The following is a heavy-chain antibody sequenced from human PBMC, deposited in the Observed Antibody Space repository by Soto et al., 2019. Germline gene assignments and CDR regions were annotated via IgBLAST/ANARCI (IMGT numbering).Heavy chain of an antibody. V-gene: IGHV4-34*01. D-gene: IGHD6-19*01. CDR1: GGSFSGYY. Sequence: QVQLQQWGAGLLKPSETLSLTCAVYGGSFSGYYWSWIRQPPGKGLEWIWEINHSGSTNYNPSLKSRVTISVDTSKNQFSLKLSSVTAADTAVYYCARALRIAVAGTYYYYYGMDVWGQGTTVTVSS. CDR2: INHSGST. CDR3: ARALRIAVAGTYYYYYGMDV. J-gene: IGHJ6*02.